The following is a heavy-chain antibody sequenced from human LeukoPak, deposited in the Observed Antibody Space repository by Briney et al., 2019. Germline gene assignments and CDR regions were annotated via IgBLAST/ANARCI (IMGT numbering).Heavy chain of an antibody. CDR1: GFTFSSYG. CDR3: ATEGGPYGTNWHIDY. Sequence: GGSLRLSCAASGFTFSSYGMHWVRQAPGKGLEWVAIIWNDGSKKYYGYSVKGRFTVSRDNSKNTLYLQMNSLRAEDTAMYYCATEGGPYGTNWHIDYCGQGTLVTVSS. D-gene: IGHD4/OR15-4a*01. CDR2: IWNDGSKK. V-gene: IGHV3-33*01. J-gene: IGHJ4*02.